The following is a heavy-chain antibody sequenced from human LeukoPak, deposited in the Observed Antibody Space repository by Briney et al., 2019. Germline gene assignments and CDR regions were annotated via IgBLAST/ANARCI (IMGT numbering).Heavy chain of an antibody. J-gene: IGHJ4*02. D-gene: IGHD6-6*01. Sequence: GGSLRLSCAASGFTFSKYAMSWVRQVPGKGLEWVSSIGDSGSSTYYADSVKGRFIISRDNSKNTLYLQMNSLRAEDTAVYYCAKDQGYLAARPGFDYWGQGTLVTVSS. CDR3: AKDQGYLAARPGFDY. CDR1: GFTFSKYA. V-gene: IGHV3-23*01. CDR2: IGDSGSST.